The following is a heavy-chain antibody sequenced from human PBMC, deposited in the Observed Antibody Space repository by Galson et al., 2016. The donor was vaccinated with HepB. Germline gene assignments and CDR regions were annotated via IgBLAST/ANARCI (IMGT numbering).Heavy chain of an antibody. Sequence: SLRLSCAGSGFMFSTYVMHWVRQAPGKGLDWVAVISYDGSKKFYGDSVKGRFTISRDNFKNTLFLQMNSLRAEDTAVYYCARGPPYYDYWSGYYGMDIWGQGTTVTVSS. J-gene: IGHJ6*02. V-gene: IGHV3-30*04. CDR2: ISYDGSKK. CDR3: ARGPPYYDYWSGYYGMDI. CDR1: GFMFSTYV. D-gene: IGHD3-3*01.